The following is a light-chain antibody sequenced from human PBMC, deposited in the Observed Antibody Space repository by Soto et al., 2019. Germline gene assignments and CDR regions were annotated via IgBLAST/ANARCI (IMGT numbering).Light chain of an antibody. CDR3: QQYYNWPVT. CDR2: DAS. V-gene: IGKV3-15*01. Sequence: EIVMTQSPATLSVSPGEGATLSCRAGQSISSRLAWYQHKPGQAPRLLIYDASTRATGVPARFSGSGSGTEFTLSISSLQSEDFAVYYWQQYYNWPVTFGLGTTVEIK. J-gene: IGKJ1*01. CDR1: QSISSR.